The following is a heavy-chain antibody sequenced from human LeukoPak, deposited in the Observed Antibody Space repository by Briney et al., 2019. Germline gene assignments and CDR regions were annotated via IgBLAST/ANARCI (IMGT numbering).Heavy chain of an antibody. Sequence: PSETLSLTCAVYGGSFSGYYWSWIRQPPGKGLEWIGEINHSGSTNYNPSLKSRVTISVDTFKNQFSLKLSSVTAADTAVYYCARARPAYVWGSYRSPYYFDYWGQGTLVTVSS. CDR1: GGSFSGYY. V-gene: IGHV4-34*01. J-gene: IGHJ4*02. CDR3: ARARPAYVWGSYRSPYYFDY. CDR2: INHSGST. D-gene: IGHD3-16*02.